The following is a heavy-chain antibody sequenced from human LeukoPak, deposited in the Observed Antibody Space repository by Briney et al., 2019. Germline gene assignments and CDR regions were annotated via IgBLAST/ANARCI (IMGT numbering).Heavy chain of an antibody. CDR3: ARVGCSGGSCYRLRYYMDV. CDR1: GVSISSSNSY. J-gene: IGHJ6*03. D-gene: IGHD2-15*01. CDR2: IYYSGST. Sequence: SETLSLTCTVSGVSISSSNSYWGWIRQPPGKGLEWIGSIYYSGSTYCKPSLKSRLTISVDTSKNQFSLNLSSVTAADTAVYYCARVGCSGGSCYRLRYYMDVWGKGTTVTVSS. V-gene: IGHV4-39*07.